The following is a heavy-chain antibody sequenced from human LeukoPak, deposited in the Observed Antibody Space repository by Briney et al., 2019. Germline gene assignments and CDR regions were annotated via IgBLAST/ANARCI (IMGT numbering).Heavy chain of an antibody. D-gene: IGHD2-21*02. CDR1: GYTFTSYG. V-gene: IGHV1-18*01. CDR3: ARTLYCGGDCYSGFDY. Sequence: RASVKVSCTASGYTFTSYGISWVRQAPGQGLEWMGWISPYNGNTNYAQKLQGRVTMTTDTSTSTAYMELRSLRSDDTAVYYCARTLYCGGDCYSGFDYWGQGTLVTVSS. CDR2: ISPYNGNT. J-gene: IGHJ4*02.